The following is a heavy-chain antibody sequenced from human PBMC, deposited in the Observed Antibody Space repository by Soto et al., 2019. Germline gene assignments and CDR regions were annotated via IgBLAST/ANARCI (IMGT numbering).Heavy chain of an antibody. J-gene: IGHJ4*02. CDR2: ISCCGGTA. V-gene: IGHV3-23*04. CDR3: AKADGQQWLLPHLEN. Sequence: EVQLVESGGGLVKPGGSLRLSCAASGFNFSTYGMSWVRQAPGKGLEWVSGISCCGGTASYADSVKGRFTIARDDAKNTLYLDMNSLRVEDTAEYYCAKADGQQWLLPHLENWGRGTLVTVS. CDR1: GFNFSTYG. D-gene: IGHD6-19*01.